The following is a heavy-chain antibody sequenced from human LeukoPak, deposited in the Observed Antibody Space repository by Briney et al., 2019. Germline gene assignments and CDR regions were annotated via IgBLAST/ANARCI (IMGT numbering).Heavy chain of an antibody. V-gene: IGHV1-18*01. CDR3: ARDWGRIVVVPAAILVARPFDY. D-gene: IGHD2-2*01. J-gene: IGHJ4*02. CDR1: GYTFTSYG. CDR2: ISAYNGNT. Sequence: ASVKVSCKASGYTFTSYGISWVRQAPGQGLEWMGWISAYNGNTNYAQKLQGRVTMTTDTSTSTAYMELRSLRSDDTAVYYCARDWGRIVVVPAAILVARPFDYWGQGTLVTVSS.